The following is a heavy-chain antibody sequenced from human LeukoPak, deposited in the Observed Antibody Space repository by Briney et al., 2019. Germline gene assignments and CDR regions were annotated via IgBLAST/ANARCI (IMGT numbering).Heavy chain of an antibody. J-gene: IGHJ4*02. CDR3: AKDMSAVAGTSFDY. CDR2: ISWNSGSI. Sequence: GGSLRLSCAASGFTFDDYAMHWVRQAPGKGLEWVSRISWNSGSIAYADSVRGRFTISRDNAKNSLYLQMNSLRVEDTGLYYCAKDMSAVAGTSFDYWGQGTLVTASS. CDR1: GFTFDDYA. D-gene: IGHD6-19*01. V-gene: IGHV3-9*01.